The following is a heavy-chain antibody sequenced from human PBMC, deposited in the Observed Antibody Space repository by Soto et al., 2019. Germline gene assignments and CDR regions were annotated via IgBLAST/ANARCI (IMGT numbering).Heavy chain of an antibody. CDR3: ARIVVAGMGPRYFDY. J-gene: IGHJ4*02. CDR2: IWYDGSNK. V-gene: IGHV3-33*08. Sequence: GGSLRLSCAASGFTFSSYGMHWVRQAPGKGLEWVAVIWYDGSNKYYADSVKGRFTISRDNSKNTLYLQMNSLRAEDTAVYYCARIVVAGMGPRYFDYWGQGTLVTVSS. D-gene: IGHD6-19*01. CDR1: GFTFSSYG.